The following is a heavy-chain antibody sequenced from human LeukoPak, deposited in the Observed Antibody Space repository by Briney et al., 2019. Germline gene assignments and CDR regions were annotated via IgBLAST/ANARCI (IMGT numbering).Heavy chain of an antibody. Sequence: SETLSLTCTASGGSISSYYWSWIRQPPGKGLEWIGYIYYSGSTSYNPSLKSRVTISVDTSKNQFSLKLSSVTAADTAVYYCAREPVTTSGFDYWGQGTLVTVSS. CDR1: GGSISSYY. J-gene: IGHJ4*02. V-gene: IGHV4-59*01. CDR3: AREPVTTSGFDY. CDR2: IYYSGST. D-gene: IGHD4-17*01.